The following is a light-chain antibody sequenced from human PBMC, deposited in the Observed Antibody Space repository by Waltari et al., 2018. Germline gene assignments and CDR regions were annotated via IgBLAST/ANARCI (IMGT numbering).Light chain of an antibody. CDR3: SSYGGDNNYV. CDR2: EVA. V-gene: IGLV2-8*01. J-gene: IGLJ1*01. Sequence: QSALTQPPSASGSPGQSVTISCTGTSSDVGGFSYVSWFQQHPGKAPKLIIYEVAKRPSGVPYRVSGSKSGNTSSLTVSGLQAEDEADYYCSSYGGDNNYVFGSGTKVTVL. CDR1: SSDVGGFSY.